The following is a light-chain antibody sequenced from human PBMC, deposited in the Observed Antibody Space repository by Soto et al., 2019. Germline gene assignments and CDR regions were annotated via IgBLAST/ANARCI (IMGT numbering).Light chain of an antibody. Sequence: IQLTQSPSSLSASVGDRVPITCRASQGISSYLAWYQQKPGKAPKLLIYAASTLQSGVPSRFSGSGSGTEFTLTISSLQPDDFATYYCQQYNSFSLTFGGGTKVDIK. V-gene: IGKV1-9*01. CDR3: QQYNSFSLT. CDR1: QGISSY. CDR2: AAS. J-gene: IGKJ4*01.